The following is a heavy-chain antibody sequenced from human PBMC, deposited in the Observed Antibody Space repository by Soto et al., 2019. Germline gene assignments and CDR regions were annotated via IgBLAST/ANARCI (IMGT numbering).Heavy chain of an antibody. CDR3: ARGWFGPDV. Sequence: EVQLVESGGGLVQPGGSLRLSCAASEFTFSGRSVHWVRQAPGKGLVWVSGIDKVGTDSTYADSVKGRFTSSRDNAKKTVYLHRNSLRVEDTAVYYCARGWFGPDVWGKGTTVTVSS. CDR2: IDKVGTDS. CDR1: EFTFSGRS. J-gene: IGHJ6*03. V-gene: IGHV3-74*01. D-gene: IGHD3-10*01.